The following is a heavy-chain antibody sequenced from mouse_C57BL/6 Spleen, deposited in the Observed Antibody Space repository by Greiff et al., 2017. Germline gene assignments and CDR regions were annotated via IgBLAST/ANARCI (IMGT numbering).Heavy chain of an antibody. Sequence: QVQLQQSGADLVRPGSSVKLSCKASGYTFTSYWMHWVKQTPIQGLEWIGNIDPSDSETHYNQKFKDKATLTVDKSSSTAYMQLSSLTSEDSAVYYCATVYGSRYYAMDYWGQGTSVTVSS. D-gene: IGHD1-1*01. CDR2: IDPSDSET. CDR3: ATVYGSRYYAMDY. CDR1: GYTFTSYW. V-gene: IGHV1-52*01. J-gene: IGHJ4*01.